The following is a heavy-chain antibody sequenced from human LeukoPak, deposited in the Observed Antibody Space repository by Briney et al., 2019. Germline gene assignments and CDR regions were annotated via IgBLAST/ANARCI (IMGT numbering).Heavy chain of an antibody. V-gene: IGHV4-39*01. D-gene: IGHD3-9*01. CDR2: VYYTGIT. CDR1: GGSLTTNTFY. CDR3: ARHGILTDHSIRY. Sequence: PSETLSLTCTPYGGSLTTNTFYWGWIRQPPGKGLEWIGTVYYTGITHYNPSLKSRITISVDTSKNHFSLNLTSVTAADTAVYFCARHGILTDHSIRYWGQGLLVTVSS. J-gene: IGHJ4*02.